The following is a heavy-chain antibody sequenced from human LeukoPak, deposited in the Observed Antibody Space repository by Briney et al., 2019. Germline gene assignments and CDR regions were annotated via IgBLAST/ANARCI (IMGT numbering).Heavy chain of an antibody. CDR2: ISSSSSYI. CDR3: ARVSHSSGWYGPFDY. D-gene: IGHD6-19*01. CDR1: GFTFSSYS. V-gene: IGHV3-21*01. Sequence: PGGSLRLSCAASGFTFSSYSMNWVRQAPGKGLEWVSSISSSSSYIYYADSVEGRFTISRDNAKNSLYLQMNSLRAEDTAVYYCARVSHSSGWYGPFDYWGQGTLVTVSS. J-gene: IGHJ4*02.